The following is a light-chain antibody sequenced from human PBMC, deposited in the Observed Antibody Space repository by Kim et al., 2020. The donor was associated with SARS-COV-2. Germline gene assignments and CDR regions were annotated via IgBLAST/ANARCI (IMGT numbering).Light chain of an antibody. CDR1: QGISHY. Sequence: ASGGDRVTITCRASQGISHYLALFQQKPGKAPKSLIYAISNLQSGVPSRFRGSGTGTDFSLTISSLQPEDFAIYYCQQYYSHPRTFGQGTKVDIK. CDR2: AIS. J-gene: IGKJ1*01. V-gene: IGKV1-16*01. CDR3: QQYYSHPRT.